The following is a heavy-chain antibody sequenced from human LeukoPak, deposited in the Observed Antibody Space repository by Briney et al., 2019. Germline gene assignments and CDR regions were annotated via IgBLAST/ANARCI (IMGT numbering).Heavy chain of an antibody. J-gene: IGHJ5*02. CDR2: INPNSGGT. CDR3: ARDRGGYCSSTSCYGSFWFDP. CDR1: GYTFTGYY. Sequence: GASVKVSCKASGYTFTGYYMRWVRQAPGQGLEWMGWINPNSGGTNYAQKFQGWVTMTRDTSISTAYMELSRLRSDDTAVYYCARDRGGYCSSTSCYGSFWFDPWGQGTLVTVSS. V-gene: IGHV1-2*04. D-gene: IGHD2-2*01.